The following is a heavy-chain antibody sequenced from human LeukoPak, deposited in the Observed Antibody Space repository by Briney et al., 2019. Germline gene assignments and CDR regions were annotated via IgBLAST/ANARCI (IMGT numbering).Heavy chain of an antibody. CDR2: IYSGGST. J-gene: IGHJ4*02. CDR1: GFTVSSNY. D-gene: IGHD3-3*01. Sequence: GGSLRLSCAASGFTVSSNYMSWVRQAPGKGLEWVSVIYSGGSTYYAESVKGRFTISRDNSKNTLYLQMNSLRAEDTAVYYCAREDYDFWSGYYSDYWGQGTLVTVSS. V-gene: IGHV3-53*01. CDR3: AREDYDFWSGYYSDY.